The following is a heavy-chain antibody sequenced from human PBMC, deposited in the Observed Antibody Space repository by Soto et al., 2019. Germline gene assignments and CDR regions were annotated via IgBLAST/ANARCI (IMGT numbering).Heavy chain of an antibody. CDR1: GGSISSSSYY. J-gene: IGHJ5*02. V-gene: IGHV4-39*01. Sequence: SETLSLTCTVSGGSISSSSYYWGWIRQPPGKGLEWIGSIYYSGSTYYNPSLKSRVTISVDTSKNQFSLKLSSVTAADTAVYYCARVKISEEAFNWFAPWGQGTLVTVSS. CDR2: IYYSGST. CDR3: ARVKISEEAFNWFAP. D-gene: IGHD3-3*02.